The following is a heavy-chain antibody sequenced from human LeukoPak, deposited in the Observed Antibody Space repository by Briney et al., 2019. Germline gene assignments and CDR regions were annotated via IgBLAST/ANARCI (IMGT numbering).Heavy chain of an antibody. CDR2: IIPIFGTA. D-gene: IGHD6-13*01. V-gene: IGHV1-69*05. J-gene: IGHJ4*02. CDR3: ARGIPGYSSSWYTD. Sequence: GASVKVSCKASGYTFTSYAISWVRQAPGQGLEWMGRIIPIFGTANYAQKFQGRVTITTDESTSTAYMELSSLRSEDTAVYYCARGIPGYSSSWYTDWGQGALVTVSS. CDR1: GYTFTSYA.